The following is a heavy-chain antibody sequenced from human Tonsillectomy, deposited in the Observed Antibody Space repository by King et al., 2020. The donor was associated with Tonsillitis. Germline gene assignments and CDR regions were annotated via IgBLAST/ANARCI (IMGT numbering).Heavy chain of an antibody. CDR3: AREGDFWSGTHNWFDP. J-gene: IGHJ5*02. Sequence: VQLQESGPGLVKPSETLSLTCTVSGGSISSYYWSWIRQPAGKGLEWIGRIYTRGSTNYNPSLKSRVTMSVDTSKNQFSLKLSSVTAADTAVYYCAREGDFWSGTHNWFDPWGQGTLVTVSS. CDR2: IYTRGST. D-gene: IGHD3-3*01. CDR1: GGSISSYY. V-gene: IGHV4-4*07.